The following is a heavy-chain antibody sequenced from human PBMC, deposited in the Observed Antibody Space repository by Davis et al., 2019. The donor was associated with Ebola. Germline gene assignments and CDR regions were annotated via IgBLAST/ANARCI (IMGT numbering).Heavy chain of an antibody. CDR1: GFTFSDYY. J-gene: IGHJ4*02. D-gene: IGHD1-20*01. CDR3: ARDLLTGTTWDY. CDR2: ITSSGSTI. V-gene: IGHV3-11*01. Sequence: GESLKFFCAASGFTFSDYYMSWIRQAPGKGLEWVSYITSSGSTIYYADSVKGRFTISRDNAKNSLYLQMNSLRAEDTAVYYCARDLLTGTTWDYWGQGTLVTVSS.